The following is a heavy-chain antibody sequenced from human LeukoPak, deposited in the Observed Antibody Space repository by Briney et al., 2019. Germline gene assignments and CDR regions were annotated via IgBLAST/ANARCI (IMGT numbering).Heavy chain of an antibody. CDR2: INSDGSST. D-gene: IGHD6-13*01. J-gene: IGHJ4*02. Sequence: GGSLRLSCAASGFSLSSYWMHWVRQAPGKGLMWVSRINSDGSSTSYADSVKGRFTISRDNAKNTLYLQMNSLRAEDTAVYYCARGGYRSSLPFDYWGQGTLVTVSS. V-gene: IGHV3-74*01. CDR3: ARGGYRSSLPFDY. CDR1: GFSLSSYW.